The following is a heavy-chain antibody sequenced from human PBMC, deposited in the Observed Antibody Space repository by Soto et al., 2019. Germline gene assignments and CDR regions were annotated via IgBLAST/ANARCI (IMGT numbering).Heavy chain of an antibody. CDR2: ISGSGGST. V-gene: IGHV3-23*04. CDR3: AKGYAGGYYYYGMDV. D-gene: IGHD3-16*01. J-gene: IGHJ6*02. CDR1: GFTFSGYY. Sequence: EVQLVESGGDLVQPGGSLRLSCTASGFTFSGYYMHWVRQAPGKGLEWVSAISGSGGSTYYADSVKGRFTISRDNSKNTLYLQMNSLRAEDTAVYYCAKGYAGGYYYYGMDVWGQGTTVTVSS.